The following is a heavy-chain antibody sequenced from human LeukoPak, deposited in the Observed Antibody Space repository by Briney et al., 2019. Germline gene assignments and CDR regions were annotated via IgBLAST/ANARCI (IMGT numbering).Heavy chain of an antibody. J-gene: IGHJ4*02. D-gene: IGHD1-1*01. CDR2: IKQDGSEK. CDR3: ASHYKGDYFDY. CDR1: GFTFSNYW. Sequence: GALRLSFATSGFTFSNYWMSWVRQAPGEGGEGVANIKQDGSEKYYVDSVKGRFTISRDNAKNSLYLQMNSLRAEDTAVYYCASHYKGDYFDYWGQGTLVTVSS. V-gene: IGHV3-7*01.